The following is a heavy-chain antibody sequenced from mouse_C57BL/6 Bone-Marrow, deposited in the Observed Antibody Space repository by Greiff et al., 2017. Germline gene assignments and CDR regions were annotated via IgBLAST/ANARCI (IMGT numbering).Heavy chain of an antibody. CDR3: ARARYGSDYAMDY. Sequence: VQLQQPGTELVKPGASVKLSCKASGYTFTSYWMHWVKQRPGQGLEWIGNINPSNGGTNYNEKFKSKATLTVDKSSSTAYMQLSSLTSEDSAVYYCARARYGSDYAMDYWGQGTSVTVSS. CDR2: INPSNGGT. V-gene: IGHV1-53*01. J-gene: IGHJ4*01. D-gene: IGHD1-1*01. CDR1: GYTFTSYW.